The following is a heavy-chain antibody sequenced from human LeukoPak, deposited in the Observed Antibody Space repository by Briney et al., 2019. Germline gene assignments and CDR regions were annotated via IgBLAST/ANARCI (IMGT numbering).Heavy chain of an antibody. J-gene: IGHJ4*02. CDR3: ARGPEGNHFGY. Sequence: SGGSLRLSCAASGFTFSSYSMNWVRQAPGKGLEGGSYIISSSSNTYYAASVKGRFTISRDNAKNSLYLQMNSLRPEDMAVYYCARGPEGNHFGYWGQGALVTVSS. CDR2: IISSSSNT. V-gene: IGHV3-21*01. CDR1: GFTFSSYS. D-gene: IGHD1-14*01.